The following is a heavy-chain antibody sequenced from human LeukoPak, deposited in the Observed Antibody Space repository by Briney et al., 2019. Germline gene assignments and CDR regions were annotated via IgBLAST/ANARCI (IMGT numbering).Heavy chain of an antibody. D-gene: IGHD3-22*01. CDR3: AKASSGYYYHFDY. CDR1: GFTFSSYA. J-gene: IGHJ4*02. CDR2: ISYDGSNK. Sequence: GRSLRLSCAASGFTFSSYAMHWVRQAPGKGLEWVAVISYDGSNKYYADSVKGRFTISRDNSKNTLYLQMNSLRAEDTAVYYCAKASSGYYYHFDYWGQGTLVTVSS. V-gene: IGHV3-30-3*01.